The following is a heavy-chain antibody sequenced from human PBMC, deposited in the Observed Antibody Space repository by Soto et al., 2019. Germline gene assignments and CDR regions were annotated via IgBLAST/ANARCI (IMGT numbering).Heavy chain of an antibody. J-gene: IGHJ6*02. Sequence: QLQLQESGSGLLKPSQTLSLTCAVSGGSVSSGGYSWGWIRQPLGQGLEWIGYIYHRGGTDYNPSFASRGTISLDRPQNQSSRKLESVSAADTAVYYCARSLLTRIRGATIPYSSVMDVWGQGTTVTVSS. CDR2: IYHRGGT. CDR1: GGSVSSGGYS. V-gene: IGHV4-30-2*01. CDR3: ARSLLTRIRGATIPYSSVMDV. D-gene: IGHD3-10*01.